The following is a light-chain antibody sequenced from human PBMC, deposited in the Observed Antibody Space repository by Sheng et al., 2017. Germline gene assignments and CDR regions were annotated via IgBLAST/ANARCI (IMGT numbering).Light chain of an antibody. V-gene: IGKV3-20*01. Sequence: VLSQSPGTLSLSPGESATLSCRASQSVSSRYLAWYQQKPGQSPRLLIYGASTRATGIPDRFSGSGSGTDFTLTISRLEPEDFAMYYCQQYGSSPLYIFGQGTKLEIK. CDR1: QSVSSRY. CDR2: GAS. CDR3: QQYGSSPLYI. J-gene: IGKJ2*01.